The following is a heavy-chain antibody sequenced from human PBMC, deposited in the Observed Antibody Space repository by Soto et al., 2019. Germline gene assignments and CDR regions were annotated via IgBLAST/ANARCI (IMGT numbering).Heavy chain of an antibody. J-gene: IGHJ4*02. CDR3: ARDKDWAFDY. CDR1: GFTFSSYS. D-gene: IGHD3-9*01. Sequence: PGGSLRLSCVASGFTFSSYSMVWVRQAPGKGLEWVSYIFATGTTIYYADSVKGRFTVFRDNAKNSVFLLLNSLRAEDTAVYYCARDKDWAFDYWGQGTPVTVSS. V-gene: IGHV3-48*03. CDR2: IFATGTTI.